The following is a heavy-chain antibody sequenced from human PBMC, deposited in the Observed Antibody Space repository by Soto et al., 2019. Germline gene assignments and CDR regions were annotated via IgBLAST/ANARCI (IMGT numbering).Heavy chain of an antibody. D-gene: IGHD6-13*01. CDR3: AREDSSSWLNWFDP. CDR1: GFTVSSYS. J-gene: IGHJ5*02. Sequence: EVQLLESGGGLVQPGGSLRLSCAASGFTVSSYSMNWVRQAPGKGLELVSYISSSSSTIYYADSVKGRFTISRDNAKNSLYLQMNSLRAEDTAVYYCAREDSSSWLNWFDPWGQGTLVTVSS. V-gene: IGHV3-48*01. CDR2: ISSSSSTI.